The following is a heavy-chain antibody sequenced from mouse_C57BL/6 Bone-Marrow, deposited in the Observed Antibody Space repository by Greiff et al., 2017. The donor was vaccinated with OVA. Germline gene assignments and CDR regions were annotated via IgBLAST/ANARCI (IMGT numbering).Heavy chain of an antibody. CDR1: GFTFSNYW. J-gene: IGHJ3*01. CDR2: IRLKSDNYAT. CDR3: TKIYYDYDVEFAY. V-gene: IGHV6-3*01. D-gene: IGHD2-4*01. Sequence: EVKLVESGGGLVQPGGSMKLSCVASGFTFSNYWMNWVRQSPEKGLEWVAQIRLKSDNYATHYAESVKGRFTISRDDSKSSVYLQMNNLRAEDTGIYYCTKIYYDYDVEFAYWGQGTLVTVSA.